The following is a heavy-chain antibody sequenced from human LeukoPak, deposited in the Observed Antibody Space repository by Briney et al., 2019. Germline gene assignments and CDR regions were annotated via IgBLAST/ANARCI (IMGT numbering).Heavy chain of an antibody. V-gene: IGHV1-24*01. D-gene: IGHD3-10*01. J-gene: IGHJ4*02. CDR2: FDPEDGET. Sequence: ASVKVSCKVSGYTLTELSMHWVRQAPGKGLEWMGGFDPEDGETIYAQKFQGRVTITADESTSTAYMELSSLRSEDTAVYYCASRGGGSGSYYAYWGQGTLVTVSS. CDR3: ASRGGGSGSYYAY. CDR1: GYTLTELS.